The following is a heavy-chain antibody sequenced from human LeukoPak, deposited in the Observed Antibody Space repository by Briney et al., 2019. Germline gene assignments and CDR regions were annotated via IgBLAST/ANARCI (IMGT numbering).Heavy chain of an antibody. CDR3: ARGPDSSSSNWFDP. CDR2: IYYSGST. CDR1: GGSISSGGYY. V-gene: IGHV4-31*03. D-gene: IGHD6-6*01. J-gene: IGHJ5*02. Sequence: PSQTLSLTCTVSGGSISSGGYYWSWIRQHPGKGLEWIGYIYYSGSTYYNPSLKSRVTISVDTSKNQFSLKLSSVTAADTAVYYCARGPDSSSSNWFDPGGQGTLVTVSS.